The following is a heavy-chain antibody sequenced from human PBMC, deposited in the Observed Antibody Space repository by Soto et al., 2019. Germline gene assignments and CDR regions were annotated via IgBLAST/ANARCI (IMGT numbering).Heavy chain of an antibody. Sequence: GGSRILSCEAAGFTFSNAWMIWVRPAPGKGLEWAGRIKSKTDGGTTDYAAPVKGRFTISRDDSKNTLYLQMNSLKTEDTAVYYCTTEDFWSGYFTLFDPWGQGALVNVSS. D-gene: IGHD3-3*01. V-gene: IGHV3-15*01. CDR2: IKSKTDGGTT. CDR3: TTEDFWSGYFTLFDP. CDR1: GFTFSNAW. J-gene: IGHJ5*02.